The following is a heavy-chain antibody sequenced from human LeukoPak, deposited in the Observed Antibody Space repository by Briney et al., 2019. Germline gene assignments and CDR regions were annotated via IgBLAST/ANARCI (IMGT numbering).Heavy chain of an antibody. CDR2: INPNSGGT. D-gene: IGHD3-10*01. J-gene: IGHJ4*02. CDR1: GYTFTGYY. V-gene: IGHV1-2*02. CDR3: ATTYYYGSGSYLSCFH. Sequence: GASVKVSCKASGYTFTGYYMHWVRQAPGQELEWMGWINPNSGGTNYAQKFQGRVTMTRDTSISTAYMELSRLRSDDTAVYYCATTYYYGSGSYLSCFHWGQGTLVTVSS.